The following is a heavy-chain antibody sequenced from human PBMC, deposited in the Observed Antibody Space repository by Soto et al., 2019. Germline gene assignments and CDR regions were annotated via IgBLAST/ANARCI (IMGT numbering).Heavy chain of an antibody. CDR2: ISGSGGST. CDR3: AKDSDYDDYDFWSGTFDI. Sequence: SGWSLRLSCAASGFTFSSYAMSLVRQAPGKGLEWVSAISGSGGSTYYADSVKGRFTISRDNSKNTLYLQMNSLRAEDTAVYYCAKDSDYDDYDFWSGTFDIWGQGTMVTV. V-gene: IGHV3-23*01. CDR1: GFTFSSYA. J-gene: IGHJ3*02. D-gene: IGHD3-3*01.